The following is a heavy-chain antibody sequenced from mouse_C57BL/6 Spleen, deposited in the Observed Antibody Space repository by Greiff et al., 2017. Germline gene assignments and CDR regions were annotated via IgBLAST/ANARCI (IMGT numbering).Heavy chain of an antibody. CDR3: ARCSSPYAMDY. CDR1: GFTFSDYG. J-gene: IGHJ4*01. V-gene: IGHV5-15*01. D-gene: IGHD1-1*01. Sequence: EVQVVESGGGLVQPGGSLKLSCEASGFTFSDYGMAWVRQAPRKGPEWVAFISNLAYSIYYADTVTGRFTISRENAKNTLYLEMSSLRSEDTAMYYCARCSSPYAMDYWGQGTSVTVSS. CDR2: ISNLAYSI.